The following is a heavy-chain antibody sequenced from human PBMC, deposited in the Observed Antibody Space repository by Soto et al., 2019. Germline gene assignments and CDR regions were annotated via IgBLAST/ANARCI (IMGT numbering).Heavy chain of an antibody. CDR2: ISGSGGST. CDR3: ARPPFAGFLRPEGDAFDI. CDR1: GFTFSSYA. Sequence: PGGSLRLSCAASGFTFSSYAMSWVRQAPGKGLEWVSAISGSGGSTYYADSVKGRFTISRDNSKNTLYLQMNSLRAEDTAVYYCARPPFAGFLRPEGDAFDIWGQGTMVTVSS. D-gene: IGHD3-3*01. J-gene: IGHJ3*02. V-gene: IGHV3-23*01.